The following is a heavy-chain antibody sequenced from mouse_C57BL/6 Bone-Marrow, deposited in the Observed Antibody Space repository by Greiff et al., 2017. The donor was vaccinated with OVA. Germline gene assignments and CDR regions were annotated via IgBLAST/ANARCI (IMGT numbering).Heavy chain of an antibody. V-gene: IGHV14-4*01. CDR3: TPYYSTTMDY. CDR1: GFNIKDDY. Sequence: VQLQQSGAELVRPGASVKLSCTASGFNIKDDYMHWVKQRPEQGLEWIGWIDPENGDTEYASKFQGKATITAATSSNTAYLQLSSLTSEDTAVYYCTPYYSTTMDYWGQGTSVTVSS. J-gene: IGHJ4*01. CDR2: IDPENGDT. D-gene: IGHD2-5*01.